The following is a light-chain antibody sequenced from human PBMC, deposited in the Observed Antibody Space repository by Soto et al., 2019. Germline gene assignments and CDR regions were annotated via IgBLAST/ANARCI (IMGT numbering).Light chain of an antibody. CDR2: GAS. V-gene: IGKV3-20*01. Sequence: EIVLTPSPATLSFSPGERATLSCRASQSVSSNYLAWYQQKPGQAPRLLIYGASTRATGIPDRFSGSGSGTDFTLTISRLEPEDSAVYYCQQYGSSPTWTFGQGTKVDIK. J-gene: IGKJ1*01. CDR1: QSVSSNY. CDR3: QQYGSSPTWT.